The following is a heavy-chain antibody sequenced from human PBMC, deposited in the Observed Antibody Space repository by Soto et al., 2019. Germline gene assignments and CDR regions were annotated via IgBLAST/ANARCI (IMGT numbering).Heavy chain of an antibody. CDR2: ISTTSTYI. V-gene: IGHV3-21*01. J-gene: IGHJ6*02. Sequence: PGGSLRLSCAASGFTFSGDAMNWVRQAPGKGLEWVSSISTTSTYIYYADSVKGRFTISRDNANNSLHLQMNSLRAEDTAASSCTRDYLMDVWGQGTPVTVSS. CDR1: GFTFSGDA. CDR3: TRDYLMDV.